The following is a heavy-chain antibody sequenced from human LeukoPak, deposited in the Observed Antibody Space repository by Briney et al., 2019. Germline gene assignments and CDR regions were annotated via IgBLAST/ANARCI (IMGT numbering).Heavy chain of an antibody. V-gene: IGHV3-21*01. CDR3: ARADSSGSGWFDP. CDR2: ISSSSSYI. D-gene: IGHD3-22*01. CDR1: GFTFSSYS. J-gene: IGHJ5*02. Sequence: GGSLRLSCAASGFTFSSYSMNWVRQAPGKGLEWVSSISSSSSYIYYADSVKGRFTISRDNAKNSLYLQMNSLRAEDTAVYYCARADSSGSGWFDPWGQGTLVTVSS.